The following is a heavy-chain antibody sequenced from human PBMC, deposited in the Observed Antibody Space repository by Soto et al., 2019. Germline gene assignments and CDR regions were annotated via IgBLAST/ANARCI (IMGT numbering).Heavy chain of an antibody. CDR2: ISYDGSNK. CDR1: GFTFSSYG. D-gene: IGHD2-2*01. J-gene: IGHJ4*02. CDR3: AKETYQLLPSLFDY. Sequence: PGGSLRLSCAASGFTFSSYGMHWVRQAPGKGLEWVAVISYDGSNKYYADSVKGRFTISRDNSKNTLYLQMNSLRAEDTAVYYCAKETYQLLPSLFDYWGQGTLVTVSS. V-gene: IGHV3-30*18.